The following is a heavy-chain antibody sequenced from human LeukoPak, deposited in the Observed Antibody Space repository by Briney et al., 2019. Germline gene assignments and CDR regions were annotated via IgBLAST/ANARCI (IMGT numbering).Heavy chain of an antibody. Sequence: GGSLRLSCAASGFTFSSYWMHWVRQAPGKGLVWVSRINSDGSSTTYADSVKGRFTISRDNAKNALYLQMNSLGAEDTAMYYCVKQYSYDSSGYYPWDYWGQGTLVTVSS. J-gene: IGHJ4*02. CDR1: GFTFSSYW. CDR2: INSDGSST. D-gene: IGHD3-22*01. CDR3: VKQYSYDSSGYYPWDY. V-gene: IGHV3-74*01.